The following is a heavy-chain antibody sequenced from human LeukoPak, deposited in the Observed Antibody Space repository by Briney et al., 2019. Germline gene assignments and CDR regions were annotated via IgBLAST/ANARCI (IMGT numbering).Heavy chain of an antibody. D-gene: IGHD5-24*01. CDR3: ARDMVEMATITGAGYYYYMDV. J-gene: IGHJ6*03. CDR2: IKQDGSEK. Sequence: GGSLRLSWAASGFTVSSYWMSWVRQAPGKGLEWVANIKQDGSEKYYVDSVKGRFTISRDNAKNSLYLQMNSLRAEDTAVYYCARDMVEMATITGAGYYYYMDVWGKGTTVTVSS. CDR1: GFTVSSYW. V-gene: IGHV3-7*01.